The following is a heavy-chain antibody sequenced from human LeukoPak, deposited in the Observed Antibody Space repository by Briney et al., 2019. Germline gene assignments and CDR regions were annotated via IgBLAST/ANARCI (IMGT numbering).Heavy chain of an antibody. J-gene: IGHJ4*02. V-gene: IGHV1-46*01. CDR2: INPSGSST. Sequence: GASVKVSCKASGHSFTSYYMHWVRQAPGQGLEWMGIINPSGSSTTYAQKFQGRVTMTRDTSTSTVYMELSSLRSEDTAVYYCARVSLGRDYFDYWGQGTLVTVSS. D-gene: IGHD7-27*01. CDR3: ARVSLGRDYFDY. CDR1: GHSFTSYY.